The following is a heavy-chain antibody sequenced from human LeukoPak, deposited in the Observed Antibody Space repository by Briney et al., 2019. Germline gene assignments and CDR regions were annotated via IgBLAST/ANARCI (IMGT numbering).Heavy chain of an antibody. CDR2: ISGSGGST. J-gene: IGHJ6*03. CDR1: GFTFSSYW. V-gene: IGHV3-23*01. CDR3: AKFGLWFGESPYYYYYYMDV. Sequence: GGSLRLSCAASGFTFSSYWMSWVRQAPGKGLEWVSAISGSGGSTYYADSVKGRFTISRDNSKNTLYLQMNSLRAEDTAVYYCAKFGLWFGESPYYYYYYMDVWGKGTTVTVSS. D-gene: IGHD3-10*01.